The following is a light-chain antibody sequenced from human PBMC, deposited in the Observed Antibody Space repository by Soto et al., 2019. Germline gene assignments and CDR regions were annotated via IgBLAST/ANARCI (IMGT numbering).Light chain of an antibody. CDR3: KQSYSTPLT. CDR2: AAY. J-gene: IGKJ4*01. V-gene: IGKV1-39*01. CDR1: QSISSY. Sequence: DIQLTQSPSSLSSSVGDRVTITCRASQSISSYLNWYQQKPGKAHKLLIYAAYSFQSGVQSRFSGSGSGTDFTLTIRSLQPEDFATYYCKQSYSTPLTFGGGTKVDIK.